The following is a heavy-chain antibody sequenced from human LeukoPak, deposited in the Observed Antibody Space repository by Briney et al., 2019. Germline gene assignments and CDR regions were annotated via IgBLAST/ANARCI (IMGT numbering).Heavy chain of an antibody. CDR2: INPNSGGT. CDR3: ARDAHLYSSGPSWFDP. CDR1: GYTFTGYY. V-gene: IGHV1-2*02. Sequence: ASVKVSCKASGYTFTGYYMHWVRQAPGQGLEWMGWINPNSGGTNYAQKFQGRVTMTRDTSISTAYMELSGLRSDDTAVYYCARDAHLYSSGPSWFDPWGQGTLVTVSS. D-gene: IGHD6-19*01. J-gene: IGHJ5*02.